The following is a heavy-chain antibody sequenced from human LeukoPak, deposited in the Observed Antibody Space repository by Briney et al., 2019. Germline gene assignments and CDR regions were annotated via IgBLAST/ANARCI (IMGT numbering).Heavy chain of an antibody. D-gene: IGHD6-13*01. CDR2: INWNGGNT. V-gene: IGHV3-20*04. Sequence: GGSLRLSCVASGFRFDYYGMSWVRQAPGKGLEWVSGINWNGGNTGYGDSVKGRFTISRDNAKNSLYLQMNSLRAEDTALYYCAKDSGIAAAEGDIWGQGTMVTVSS. J-gene: IGHJ3*02. CDR1: GFRFDYYG. CDR3: AKDSGIAAAEGDI.